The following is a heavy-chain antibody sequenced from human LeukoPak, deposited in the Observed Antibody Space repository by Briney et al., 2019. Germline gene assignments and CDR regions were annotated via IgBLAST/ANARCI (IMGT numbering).Heavy chain of an antibody. Sequence: GGSLKLSCAASGFTFNSYAMSWVRRAPGKGLEWVSSISGNGGTTYYADSVEGRFTISRDNSKNTFYLQMNSLRAEDTAVYYCAKPKYPVAGSNYFDYWGQGTLVPVSS. CDR1: GFTFNSYA. V-gene: IGHV3-23*01. CDR2: ISGNGGTT. D-gene: IGHD6-19*01. CDR3: AKPKYPVAGSNYFDY. J-gene: IGHJ4*02.